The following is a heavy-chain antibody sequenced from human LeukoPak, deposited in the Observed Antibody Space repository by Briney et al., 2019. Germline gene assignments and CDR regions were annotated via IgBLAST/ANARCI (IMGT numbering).Heavy chain of an antibody. J-gene: IGHJ6*02. V-gene: IGHV4-34*01. D-gene: IGHD6-13*01. CDR3: ARTGGSSWYTYYYGMDV. Sequence: PSETLSLTCAVYGGSFSGYYWSWTRQPPGKGLEWIGEINHSGSTNYNPSLKSRVTISVDTSKNQFSLKLSSVTAADTAVYYCARTGGSSWYTYYYGMDVWGQGTTVTVSS. CDR1: GGSFSGYY. CDR2: INHSGST.